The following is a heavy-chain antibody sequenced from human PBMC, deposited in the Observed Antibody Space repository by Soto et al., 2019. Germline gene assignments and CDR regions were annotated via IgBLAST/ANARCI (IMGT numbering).Heavy chain of an antibody. CDR1: GYTFTSYG. V-gene: IGHV1-18*01. D-gene: IGHD6-13*01. Sequence: ASVKVSCKASGYTFTSYGISWVRQAPGQGLEWMGWISAYNGNTNYAQKLQGRVTMTTDTSTSTAYMELRSLRSDDTAVYYCARDRADSSSWRTYNWFDPWGQGTLVTVSS. J-gene: IGHJ5*02. CDR2: ISAYNGNT. CDR3: ARDRADSSSWRTYNWFDP.